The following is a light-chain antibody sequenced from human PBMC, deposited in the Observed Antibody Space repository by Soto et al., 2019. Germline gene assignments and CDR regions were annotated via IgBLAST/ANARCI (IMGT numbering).Light chain of an antibody. CDR3: SSYTSSRGYD. J-gene: IGLJ1*01. V-gene: IGLV2-14*01. CDR1: SSDVGGYNY. CDR2: DVS. Sequence: QSALTQPASVSGSPGQSITISCTGTSSDVGGYNYVSWYQQHPGKAPKLMIYDVSNRPSGVSNRFSGSKSGNTASLTISGLQAEDEADCYCSSYTSSRGYDFGTGTKLTVL.